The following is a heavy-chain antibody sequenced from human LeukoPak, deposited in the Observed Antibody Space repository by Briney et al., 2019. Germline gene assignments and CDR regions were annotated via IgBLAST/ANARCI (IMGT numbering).Heavy chain of an antibody. D-gene: IGHD2-21*01. Sequence: SGPTLVKPTQTLTLTCTFSGFSLSTSGVGVGWIRQPPGKALEWLALIYWNDDKRYSLSLKSRLTITKDTSKNQVVLTMTNMDPVDTATYYCAHTVAIAPHFDYWGQGTLVTVSS. CDR1: GFSLSTSGVG. V-gene: IGHV2-5*01. CDR3: AHTVAIAPHFDY. J-gene: IGHJ4*02. CDR2: IYWNDDK.